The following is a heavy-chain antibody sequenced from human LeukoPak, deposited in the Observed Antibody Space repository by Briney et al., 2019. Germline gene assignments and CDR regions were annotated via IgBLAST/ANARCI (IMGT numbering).Heavy chain of an antibody. D-gene: IGHD4-17*01. CDR3: ARDVRYGDLKWDYYYYYGMDV. CDR2: IWYDGSNK. CDR1: GFTFSSYG. Sequence: GGSLRLSCAASGFTFSSYGMHWVRQAPGKGLEWVAVIWYDGSNKYYADSVKGRFTISRDNSKSTLYLQMNSLRAEDTAVYYCARDVRYGDLKWDYYYYYGMDVWGQGTTVTVS. J-gene: IGHJ6*02. V-gene: IGHV3-33*01.